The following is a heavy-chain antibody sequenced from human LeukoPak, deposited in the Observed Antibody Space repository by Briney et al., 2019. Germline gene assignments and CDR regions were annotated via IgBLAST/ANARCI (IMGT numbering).Heavy chain of an antibody. D-gene: IGHD3-16*02. CDR1: GGSISSGDYS. CDR2: ISHSGST. J-gene: IGHJ4*02. CDR3: ARGSLYDYVWGSYLEN. Sequence: PSETLSLTCTVSGGSISSGDYSWSWIRQPPGKGLEYIGYISHSGSTYSSPSLRSRVTISVDRSKNQFSLKLSSVTAADTAVYYCARGSLYDYVWGSYLENWGQGTLVTVSS. V-gene: IGHV4-30-2*01.